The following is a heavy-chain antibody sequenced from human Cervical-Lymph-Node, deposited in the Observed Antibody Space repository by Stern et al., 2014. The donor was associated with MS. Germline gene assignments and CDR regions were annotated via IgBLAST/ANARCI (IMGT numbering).Heavy chain of an antibody. CDR2: ISTVCGTT. CDR3: ARGGGLVGYFDY. D-gene: IGHD1-26*01. Sequence: VQLVESGAEVKKPGSSVKVSCKASGDTFSSYAINWVRQVPGQGLEWMGGISTVCGTTNYAQKFQGRVTITADKSTNTAYMELMTLRSEDTAVYYCARGGGLVGYFDYWGQGTLVSVSS. CDR1: GDTFSSYA. J-gene: IGHJ4*02. V-gene: IGHV1-69*06.